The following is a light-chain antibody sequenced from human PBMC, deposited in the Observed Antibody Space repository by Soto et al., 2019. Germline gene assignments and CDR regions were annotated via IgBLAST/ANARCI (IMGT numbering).Light chain of an antibody. CDR3: SSYTSSITLV. J-gene: IGLJ2*01. V-gene: IGLV2-14*03. CDR1: SSDVGGYNY. Sequence: QSALTQPASVSGSPGQSITISCTGTSSDVGGYNYVSWYQYHPGKAPKLMIYDVSNRPSGVSNRFSGSKSGNTASLTISGLQAEDEADYYCSSYTSSITLVFGGGTKLTV. CDR2: DVS.